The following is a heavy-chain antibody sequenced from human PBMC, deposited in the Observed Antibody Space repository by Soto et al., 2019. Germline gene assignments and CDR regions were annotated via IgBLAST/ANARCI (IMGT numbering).Heavy chain of an antibody. J-gene: IGHJ4*02. D-gene: IGHD3-3*01. CDR1: GGTFSSYA. Sequence: QVQLVQSGAEVKKPGSSVKVSCTASGGTFSSYAISWVRQAPGQGLEWMGGIIPIFGTANYAQKFQGRVTITADKSTSTAYMELSSLRSEDTAVYYCARVGNGLGSGYYYFDYWGQGTLVTVSS. CDR3: ARVGNGLGSGYYYFDY. CDR2: IIPIFGTA. V-gene: IGHV1-69*06.